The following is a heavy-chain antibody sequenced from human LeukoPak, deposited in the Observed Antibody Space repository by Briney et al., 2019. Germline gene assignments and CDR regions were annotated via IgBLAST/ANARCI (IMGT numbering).Heavy chain of an antibody. CDR3: AKDKMGSYYDSSGYYEY. D-gene: IGHD3-22*01. Sequence: PGGSLRLSCAASGFTFSSYAMSWVRQAPGKGLEWVSAISGSGGSTYYADSVKGRFTISRENSKNTLYLQMNSLRAEDTAVYYCAKDKMGSYYDSSGYYEYWGQGTLVTVSS. J-gene: IGHJ4*02. V-gene: IGHV3-23*01. CDR2: ISGSGGST. CDR1: GFTFSSYA.